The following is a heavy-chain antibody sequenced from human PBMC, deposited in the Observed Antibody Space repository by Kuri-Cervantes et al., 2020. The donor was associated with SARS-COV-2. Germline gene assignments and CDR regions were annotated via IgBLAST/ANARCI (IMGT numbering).Heavy chain of an antibody. CDR3: ARASSSWFPDYYYGMDV. CDR1: GFTFSTYE. V-gene: IGHV3-7*01. CDR2: IKEDGSEK. Sequence: GESLKISCVASGFTFSTYEMNWVRQAPGKGLEWVANIKEDGSEKYHVDSVKGRFTVSRDNSKNTLYLQMNSLRAEDTAVYYCARASSSWFPDYYYGMDVWGQGTTVTVSS. J-gene: IGHJ6*02. D-gene: IGHD6-13*01.